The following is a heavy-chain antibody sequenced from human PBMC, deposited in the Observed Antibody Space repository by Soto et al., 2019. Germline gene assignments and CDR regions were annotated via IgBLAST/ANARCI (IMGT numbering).Heavy chain of an antibody. J-gene: IGHJ5*02. CDR3: ARVVIINWFDP. V-gene: IGHV4-30-2*01. D-gene: IGHD3-3*01. Sequence: QLQLQESGSGLVKPSQTLSLTCAVSGGSISSGGYSWSWIRQPPGQGLEWIGYIYHSGRSYYNPSLKSRVTISVDRSKNQFSLKLSAVAAADTAVYYCARVVIINWFDPWGQGTLVTVSS. CDR1: GGSISSGGYS. CDR2: IYHSGRS.